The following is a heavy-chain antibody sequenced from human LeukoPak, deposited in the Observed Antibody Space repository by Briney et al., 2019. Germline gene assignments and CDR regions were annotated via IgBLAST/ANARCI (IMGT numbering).Heavy chain of an antibody. V-gene: IGHV3-74*01. D-gene: IGHD1-26*01. CDR3: VRDNRSYNFDY. J-gene: IGHJ4*02. CDR1: GFTFRYW. CDR2: IKSDGSST. Sequence: GGSLRLSCAASGFTFRYWMHWVRQAPGKGLVWVSCIKSDGSSTSIADSAKGRFTISRDNAKNTVYLQMNSLRAEDMAVYYCVRDNRSYNFDYWGQGTLVTVSS.